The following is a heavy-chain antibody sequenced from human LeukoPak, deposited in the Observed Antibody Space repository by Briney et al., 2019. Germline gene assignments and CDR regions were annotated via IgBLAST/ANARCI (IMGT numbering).Heavy chain of an antibody. J-gene: IGHJ4*02. CDR3: ARGRWSTTTASYYFDS. CDR2: ISAGNGNT. CDR1: GYTFTSYG. D-gene: IGHD5/OR15-5a*01. Sequence: ASVKVSCKASGYTFTSYGISWVRQAPGQGLEWMGWISAGNGNTKYSQKLQGRVTITRDRSASTAYMELNSLRSEDTAVYYCARGRWSTTTASYYFDSWGQGSLVTVSS. V-gene: IGHV1-18*01.